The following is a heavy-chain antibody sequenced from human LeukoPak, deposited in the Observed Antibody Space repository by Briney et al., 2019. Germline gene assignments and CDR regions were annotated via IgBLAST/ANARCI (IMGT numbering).Heavy chain of an antibody. CDR1: GGSISSYY. CDR3: ARYGYYYYMDV. J-gene: IGHJ6*03. V-gene: IGHV4-59*01. CDR2: IYYSGST. D-gene: IGHD3-10*01. Sequence: SETLSLTCTVSGGSISSYYWSWIRQPPGKGLEWIGYIYYSGSTNYNPSLKSRVTISVGTSKNQFSLKLSSVTAADTAVYYCARYGYYYYMDVWGKGTTVTVSS.